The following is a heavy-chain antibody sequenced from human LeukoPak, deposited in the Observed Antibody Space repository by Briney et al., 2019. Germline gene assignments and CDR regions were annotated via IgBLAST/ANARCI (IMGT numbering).Heavy chain of an antibody. CDR1: GYTFTSYG. CDR3: AKDGGGYCNNSSC. Sequence: ASVKVSCKASGYTFTSYGINWVRQAPGQGLEWMGWISADNGNTNYAQRLQGRVTMTTDTSTSTAYMELRSLRSDDTAVYYCAKDGGGYCNNSSCWGQGTLVTVSS. CDR2: ISADNGNT. V-gene: IGHV1-18*01. D-gene: IGHD2-2*01. J-gene: IGHJ4*02.